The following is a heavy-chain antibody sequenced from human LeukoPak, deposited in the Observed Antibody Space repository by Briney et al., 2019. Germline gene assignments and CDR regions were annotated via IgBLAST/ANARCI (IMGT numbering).Heavy chain of an antibody. CDR3: ARDWRDPYGSGSSPPSMDV. CDR2: ISSSGSTI. Sequence: PGGSLRLSCAASGFTFSDYYMSWIRQAPGKGLKWVSYISSSGSTIYYADSVKGRFTISRDNAKNSLYLQMNSLRAEDTAVYYCARDWRDPYGSGSSPPSMDVWGQGTTVTVSS. J-gene: IGHJ6*02. D-gene: IGHD3-10*01. CDR1: GFTFSDYY. V-gene: IGHV3-11*01.